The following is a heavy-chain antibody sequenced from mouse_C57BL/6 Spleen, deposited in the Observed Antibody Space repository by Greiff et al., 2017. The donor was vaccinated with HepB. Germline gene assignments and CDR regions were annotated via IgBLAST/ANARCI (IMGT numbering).Heavy chain of an antibody. V-gene: IGHV5-17*01. CDR1: GFTFSDYG. J-gene: IGHJ4*01. CDR2: ISSGSSTI. Sequence: EVMLVESGGGLVKPGGSLKLSCAASGFTFSDYGMHWVRQAPEKGLEWVAYISSGSSTIYYADTVKGRFTISRDNAKNTLFLQMTSLRSEDTAMDYCAGGRGLRCMDYWGQGTSVTVSS. CDR3: AGGRGLRCMDY.